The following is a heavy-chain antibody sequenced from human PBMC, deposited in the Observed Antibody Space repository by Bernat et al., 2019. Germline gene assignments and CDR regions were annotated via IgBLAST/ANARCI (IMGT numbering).Heavy chain of an antibody. CDR2: IIPILGIA. CDR3: ARERDSSGYDY. J-gene: IGHJ4*02. CDR1: GGTFSSYP. D-gene: IGHD5-12*01. Sequence: QVQLVQSGAEVKKPGSSVKVSCKASGGTFSSYPISWVRQAPGQGLEWMGRIIPILGIANYAQKFQGRVTITADKSTSTAYMELSSLRSEDTAVYYCARERDSSGYDYWGQGTLVTVSS. V-gene: IGHV1-69*04.